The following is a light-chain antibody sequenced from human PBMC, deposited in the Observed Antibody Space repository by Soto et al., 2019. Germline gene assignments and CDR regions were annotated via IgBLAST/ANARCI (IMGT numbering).Light chain of an antibody. V-gene: IGKV1-5*03. CDR3: QQYDSYSRT. CDR2: LAS. J-gene: IGKJ1*01. Sequence: DIQITQSPSPPSAFVGDRVTITCPASQSIRTSLAWYQQKPGKAPKLLIYLASNLESGVPARFSGSGSATEFTLSISSLQPDDFATYYCQQYDSYSRTFGQGTKVDIK. CDR1: QSIRTS.